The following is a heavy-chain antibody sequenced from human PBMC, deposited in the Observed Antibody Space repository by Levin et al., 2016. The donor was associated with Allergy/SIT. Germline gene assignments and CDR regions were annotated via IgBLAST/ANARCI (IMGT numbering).Heavy chain of an antibody. CDR1: GFTTNNNY. CDR2: ITSSSIYI. Sequence: GESLKISCTVSGFTTNNNYMSWVRQAPGKGLEWVSSITSSSIYIHYADSVKGRFTISRDNAKNSLYLQMNSLRAEDTAVYYCARAPSSWYFDLWGRGTLVTVSS. CDR3: ARAPSSWYFDL. V-gene: IGHV3-21*01. D-gene: IGHD2-2*01. J-gene: IGHJ2*01.